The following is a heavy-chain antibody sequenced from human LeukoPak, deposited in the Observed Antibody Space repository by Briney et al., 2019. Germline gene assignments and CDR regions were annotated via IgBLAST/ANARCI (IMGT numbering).Heavy chain of an antibody. CDR3: ARQKTDYYDSSGYYTFNY. J-gene: IGHJ4*02. CDR2: MNPNSGNT. Sequence: GASVKVSCKASGYTFTSYDINWVRQATGQGLEWMGWMNPNSGNTGYAQKFQGRVTMTRNTSISTAYMELSSLRSEDTAVYYCARQKTDYYDSSGYYTFNYWGQGTLVTVSS. V-gene: IGHV1-8*01. D-gene: IGHD3-22*01. CDR1: GYTFTSYD.